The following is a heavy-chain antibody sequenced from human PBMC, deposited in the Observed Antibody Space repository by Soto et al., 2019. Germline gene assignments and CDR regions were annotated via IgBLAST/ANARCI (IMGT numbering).Heavy chain of an antibody. CDR1: GGTFSSYA. V-gene: IGHV1-69*06. J-gene: IGHJ6*02. CDR2: IIPIFGTA. D-gene: IGHD2-2*01. Sequence: QVQLVQSGAEVKKPGSSVKVSCKASGGTFSSYAISWVRQAPGQGLEWMGGIIPIFGTANYAQKFQGRVTITANKSTSTAYMELSSLRSEDTAVYYCATRTLGYFSSTSFANQNYYYYYGMDVWGQGTTVTVSS. CDR3: ATRTLGYFSSTSFANQNYYYYYGMDV.